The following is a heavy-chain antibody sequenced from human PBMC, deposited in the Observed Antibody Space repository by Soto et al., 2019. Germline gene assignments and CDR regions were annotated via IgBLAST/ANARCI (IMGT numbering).Heavy chain of an antibody. V-gene: IGHV1-69*01. Sequence: QVQLVQSGAEVKKPGSSVNVSCKASGDTLSHYGVSWVRQVPGTGLEWMGGTTAILGTRDYAQTFQGRMTITSDESTTTSYTELNILASDDTAVYYCAAGDSSDTGDHWGQGTLVTVSS. CDR2: TTAILGTR. D-gene: IGHD5-18*01. CDR1: GDTLSHYG. J-gene: IGHJ4*02. CDR3: AAGDSSDTGDH.